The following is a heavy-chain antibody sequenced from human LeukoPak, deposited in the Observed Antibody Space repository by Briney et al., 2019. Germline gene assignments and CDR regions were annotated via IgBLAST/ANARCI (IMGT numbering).Heavy chain of an antibody. Sequence: PGGSLRLSCAASGFTVISNYMTWVRQASGKGLEWVSVLYSGGTTFYADAVKGRFTISRDNSENTLYLQMNSLRAEDTAVYLCARGVVGPTKVHASDIWGQGTTVTVSS. CDR3: ARGVVGPTKVHASDI. V-gene: IGHV3-53*01. J-gene: IGHJ3*02. D-gene: IGHD1-26*01. CDR2: LYSGGTT. CDR1: GFTVISNY.